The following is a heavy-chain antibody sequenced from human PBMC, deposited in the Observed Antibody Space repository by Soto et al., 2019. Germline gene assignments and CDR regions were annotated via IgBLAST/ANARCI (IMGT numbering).Heavy chain of an antibody. J-gene: IGHJ3*02. Sequence: EVQLVESGGGLVQPGGSLRLSCAASGLTVITNYRSWVRQAPGKGLEWVSVIYNDGSTYFADSVQGRFTISRDNSKNTLYLQMNSLRAEDTAVYYCARGSGWYYAFDIWGQGTMVTVSS. CDR3: ARGSGWYYAFDI. CDR1: GLTVITNY. V-gene: IGHV3-66*01. D-gene: IGHD6-19*01. CDR2: IYNDGST.